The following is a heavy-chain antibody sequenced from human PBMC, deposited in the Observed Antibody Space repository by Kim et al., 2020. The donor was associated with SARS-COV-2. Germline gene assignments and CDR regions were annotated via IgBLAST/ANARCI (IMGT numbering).Heavy chain of an antibody. Sequence: GGSLRLSCAASGFTFSNYAMTWVRQAPGKGLEWVSAISTSGDATYYADSLKGRFTISRDNSKNTLYLQMNSLRAEDTAVYYCARKIYHRFEPWGQGTLVTVSS. D-gene: IGHD3-16*02. CDR1: GFTFSNYA. V-gene: IGHV3-23*01. CDR3: ARKIYHRFEP. J-gene: IGHJ5*02. CDR2: ISTSGDAT.